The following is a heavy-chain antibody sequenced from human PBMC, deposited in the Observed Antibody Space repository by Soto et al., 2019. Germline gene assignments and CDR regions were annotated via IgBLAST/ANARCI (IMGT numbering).Heavy chain of an antibody. V-gene: IGHV3-30-3*01. CDR2: ISSDGSNK. Sequence: GGSLRLSXAASGFTFSSYAMHWVRRAPGKGLEWVAVISSDGSNKYFADSVKGRFTISRDNSENTVSLQMNSLRPEDTAVYFCVRNYYGSGSYLGPFGYWGQGTLVTVSS. CDR1: GFTFSSYA. J-gene: IGHJ4*02. D-gene: IGHD3-10*01. CDR3: VRNYYGSGSYLGPFGY.